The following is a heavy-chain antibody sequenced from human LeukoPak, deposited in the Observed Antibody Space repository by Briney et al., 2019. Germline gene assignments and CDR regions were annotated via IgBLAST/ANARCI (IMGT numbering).Heavy chain of an antibody. D-gene: IGHD2-2*01. CDR2: IYYSGST. CDR3: ARHLGYCSSTSCYGEYYYYYMDV. V-gene: IGHV4-39*01. J-gene: IGHJ6*03. CDR1: GGSISSSSYY. Sequence: SETLSLTCTVSGGSISSSSYYWGWLRQPPGKGLEWIGSIYYSGSTYYNPSLKSRVTISVDTSKNQFSLKLSSVTAADTAVYYCARHLGYCSSTSCYGEYYYYYMDVWGKGTTVTVSS.